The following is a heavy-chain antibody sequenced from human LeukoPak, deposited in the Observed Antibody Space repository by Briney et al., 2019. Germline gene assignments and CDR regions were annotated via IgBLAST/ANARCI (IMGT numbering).Heavy chain of an antibody. D-gene: IGHD5-18*01. V-gene: IGHV1-8*01. CDR2: TNPSSRNR. Sequence: GASVKVSCKASGYTFTDYEINWVRQASGQGLEWMGWTNPSSRNRAYAPKFEGGVTMTTDTSTSTAYMELRSLTSEDTAVYYCARNPSRSDTYFDLWGQGTLVTVSS. CDR3: ARNPSRSDTYFDL. J-gene: IGHJ4*02. CDR1: GYTFTDYE.